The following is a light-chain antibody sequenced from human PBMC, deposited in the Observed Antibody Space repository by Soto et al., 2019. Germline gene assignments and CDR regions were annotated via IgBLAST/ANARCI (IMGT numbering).Light chain of an antibody. J-gene: IGKJ1*01. CDR1: QTISSW. Sequence: DRQLTQAHSTLSGSVGDRVTITCRASQTISSWLAWYQQKPGKAPKLLIYKASTLKSGVPSRFSGSGSGTEFTLTISSLQPDDFATYYCQHYNSYSEAFGQGTMVDNK. CDR3: QHYNSYSEA. CDR2: KAS. V-gene: IGKV1-5*03.